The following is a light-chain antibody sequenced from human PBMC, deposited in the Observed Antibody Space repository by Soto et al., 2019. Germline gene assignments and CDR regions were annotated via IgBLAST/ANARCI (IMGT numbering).Light chain of an antibody. J-gene: IGKJ3*01. CDR3: QQSYSTPIT. CDR1: QSISSY. CDR2: AAS. V-gene: IGKV1-39*01. Sequence: DIQMTQSPSSLSASVGDRVTITCRASQSISSYLNGYQQKPGEAPKLLIYAASSLQSGVPSRFSGSASGTDFTLPISSLQPEDSATYYCQQSYSTPITFGPGTKVDIK.